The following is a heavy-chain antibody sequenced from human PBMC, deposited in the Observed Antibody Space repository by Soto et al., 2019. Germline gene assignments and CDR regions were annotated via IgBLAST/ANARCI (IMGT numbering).Heavy chain of an antibody. Sequence: GGSLRLSCAASGFTFSSYAMSWVRQAPGKGLEWVSAISGSGGSTYYADSVKGRFTISRDNSKNTLYLQMNSVRAEDTAVYYCAKDSEIVGFGELFLIWFDPWGQGTLVTVSS. V-gene: IGHV3-23*01. J-gene: IGHJ5*02. CDR2: ISGSGGST. D-gene: IGHD3-10*01. CDR1: GFTFSSYA. CDR3: AKDSEIVGFGELFLIWFDP.